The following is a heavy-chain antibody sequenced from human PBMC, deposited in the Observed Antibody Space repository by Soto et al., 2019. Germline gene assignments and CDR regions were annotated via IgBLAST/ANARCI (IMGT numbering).Heavy chain of an antibody. CDR1: GGTFSSYA. CDR2: IIPIFGTA. Sequence: ASVKVSCKASGGTFSSYAISWVRQAPGQGLEWMGGIIPIFGTANYAQKFQGRVTITADESTSTAYMELSSLRSEDTAVYYCARDRPSVGYCISTSCPAWFDPWG. J-gene: IGHJ5*02. CDR3: ARDRPSVGYCISTSCPAWFDP. D-gene: IGHD2-2*01. V-gene: IGHV1-69*13.